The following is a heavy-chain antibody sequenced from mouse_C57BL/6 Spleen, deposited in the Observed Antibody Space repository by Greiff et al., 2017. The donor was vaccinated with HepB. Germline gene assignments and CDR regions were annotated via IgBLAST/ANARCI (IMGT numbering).Heavy chain of an antibody. J-gene: IGHJ2*01. D-gene: IGHD2-3*01. Sequence: EVQLQQSGAELVRPGASVKLSCTASGFNIKDYYMHWVKQRPEQGLEWIGRIDPEDGDTEYAPKFQGKATMTADTSSNTAYLQLSSLTSEDTAVYYCTNDGYNSLFDYWGQGTTLTVSS. V-gene: IGHV14-1*01. CDR2: IDPEDGDT. CDR3: TNDGYNSLFDY. CDR1: GFNIKDYY.